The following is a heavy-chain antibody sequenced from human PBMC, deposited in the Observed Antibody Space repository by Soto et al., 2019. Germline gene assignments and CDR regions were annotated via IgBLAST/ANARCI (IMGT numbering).Heavy chain of an antibody. V-gene: IGHV4-59*01. CDR2: IYYSGST. J-gene: IGHJ6*02. CDR3: TPDVYFGDEDV. D-gene: IGHD1-20*01. Sequence: SETLSLTCAVSGGSISSYYWSWIRQPPGKGLEWIGYIYYSGSTNYNASLKSRVTISVDTYKNQFSLKLSSVTAAYTAAYFCTPDVYFGDEDVWGQGTTVTVSS. CDR1: GGSISSYY.